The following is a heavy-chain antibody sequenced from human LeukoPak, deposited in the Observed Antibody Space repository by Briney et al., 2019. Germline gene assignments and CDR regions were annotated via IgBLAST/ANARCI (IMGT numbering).Heavy chain of an antibody. CDR2: ISGAGDIA. V-gene: IGHV3-23*01. J-gene: IGHJ5*02. Sequence: PGGSLRLSCAASGFLFSRCAMSWVRQAPGKGMEWVSSISGAGDIAHYAESAKGRFTISRDNSGNTLYVQMDSLRAEDTAVYYCAKVKSSLTLIGAWGQGTLVTVSS. D-gene: IGHD2-8*01. CDR1: GFLFSRCA. CDR3: AKVKSSLTLIGA.